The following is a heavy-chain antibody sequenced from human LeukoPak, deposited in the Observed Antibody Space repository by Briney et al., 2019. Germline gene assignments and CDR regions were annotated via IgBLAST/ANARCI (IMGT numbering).Heavy chain of an antibody. CDR2: IIPIFGIA. CDR3: ARGEMATIRDYYYYGMDV. Sequence: SVKVSCKASGGTFSSYAISWVREAPGQGLEWMGRIIPIFGIANYAQKFQGRVTITADKSTSTAYMELSRLRPEDKDVDYCARGEMATIRDYYYYGMDVWGQGTMVTVSS. CDR1: GGTFSSYA. J-gene: IGHJ6*02. D-gene: IGHD5-24*01. V-gene: IGHV1-69*04.